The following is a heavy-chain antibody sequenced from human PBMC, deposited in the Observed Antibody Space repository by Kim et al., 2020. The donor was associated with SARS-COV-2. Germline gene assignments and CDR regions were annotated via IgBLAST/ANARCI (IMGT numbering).Heavy chain of an antibody. CDR1: GFTFSSYE. CDR2: ISSSGSTI. V-gene: IGHV3-48*03. CDR3: ARSLGGYYGSGKVVDY. J-gene: IGHJ4*02. Sequence: GGSLRLSCAASGFTFSSYEMNWVRQAPGKGLEWVSYISSSGSTIYYADSVKGRFTISRDNAKNSLYLQMNSLRAEDTAVYYCARSLGGYYGSGKVVDYWGQGTLVTVSS. D-gene: IGHD3-10*01.